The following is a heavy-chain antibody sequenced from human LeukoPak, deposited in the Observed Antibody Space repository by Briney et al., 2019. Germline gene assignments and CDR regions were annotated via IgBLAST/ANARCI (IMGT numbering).Heavy chain of an antibody. V-gene: IGHV3-21*01. CDR3: ARKNGLDY. J-gene: IGHJ4*02. D-gene: IGHD2-8*01. Sequence: GGSLRLSCAASGFTFSRYTMNWVRQAPGKGLEWVSSISTSGSYIYYADSVKGRFTISRDNAKNSLYLQMNSLRAEDTAVYYCARKNGLDYWGQGTLVTVSS. CDR1: GFTFSRYT. CDR2: ISTSGSYI.